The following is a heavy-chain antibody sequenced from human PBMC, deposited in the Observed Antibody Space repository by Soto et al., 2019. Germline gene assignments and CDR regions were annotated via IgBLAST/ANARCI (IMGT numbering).Heavy chain of an antibody. CDR3: ARGYGTFDP. CDR2: INHSGST. CDR1: GGSFSGYY. V-gene: IGHV4-34*01. Sequence: SETLSLTCAVYGGSFSGYYWSWIRQPPGKGLEWIGEINHSGSTNYNPSLKSRVTISVDTSKNQFSLKLSSVTAADTAVYYCARGYGTFDPWGQGTLVTVSS. J-gene: IGHJ5*02. D-gene: IGHD4-17*01.